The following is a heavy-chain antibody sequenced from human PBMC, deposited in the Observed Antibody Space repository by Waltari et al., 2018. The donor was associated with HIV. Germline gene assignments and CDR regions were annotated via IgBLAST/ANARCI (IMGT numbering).Heavy chain of an antibody. CDR1: GYTFTSYG. V-gene: IGHV1-18*01. CDR3: ARVGCSSASCYSGWFDP. D-gene: IGHD2-2*01. J-gene: IGHJ5*02. CDR2: ISAYNGNT. Sequence: QAQLAQSGAEVKKPGASVKVSCKAAGYTFTSYGIRWVRQAPGQGLEWLGWISAYNGNTNYAQKLQGRVTMTTDTSTSTAYMELRSLRSDDTAVYYCARVGCSSASCYSGWFDPWCQGTLVTVSS.